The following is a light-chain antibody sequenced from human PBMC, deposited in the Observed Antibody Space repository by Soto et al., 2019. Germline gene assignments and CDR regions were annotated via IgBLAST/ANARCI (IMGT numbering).Light chain of an antibody. CDR3: QKYNSSPLT. CDR2: DAS. Sequence: DVRMTQSPSSLSASVGDRVTITCRASQAIANYLAWYQQKPGQVPELLIYDASTLQCGVPSRFSGSASGTEFTLTISSLQPEDVATYYCQKYNSSPLTFGGGTKVEMK. J-gene: IGKJ4*01. V-gene: IGKV1-27*01. CDR1: QAIANY.